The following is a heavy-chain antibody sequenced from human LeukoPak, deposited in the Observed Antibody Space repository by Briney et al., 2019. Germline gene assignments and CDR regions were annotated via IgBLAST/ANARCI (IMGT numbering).Heavy chain of an antibody. Sequence: PGGSLRLSCAASGFTFSSYSMNWVRQAPGKGLEWVSSISSSSSYIYYADSVKGRFTIPRDNAKNSLYLQMNSLRAEDTAVYYCASFSDYYDSSGYTDDDYWGQGTLVTVSS. CDR3: ASFSDYYDSSGYTDDDY. J-gene: IGHJ4*02. CDR1: GFTFSSYS. D-gene: IGHD3-22*01. V-gene: IGHV3-21*01. CDR2: ISSSSSYI.